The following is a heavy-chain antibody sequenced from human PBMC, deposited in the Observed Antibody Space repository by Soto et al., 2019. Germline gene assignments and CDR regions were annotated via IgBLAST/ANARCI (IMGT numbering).Heavy chain of an antibody. CDR1: GFTFSSYG. Sequence: GGSLRLSCAASGFTFSSYGMHWVRQAPGKGLEWVAVIWYDGSNKYYTDSVKGRFTISRDNSKNTLYLQMNSLRAEDTAVYYCARDRTARALGLFDYWGQGTLVTVSS. J-gene: IGHJ4*02. CDR3: ARDRTARALGLFDY. CDR2: IWYDGSNK. D-gene: IGHD6-6*01. V-gene: IGHV3-33*01.